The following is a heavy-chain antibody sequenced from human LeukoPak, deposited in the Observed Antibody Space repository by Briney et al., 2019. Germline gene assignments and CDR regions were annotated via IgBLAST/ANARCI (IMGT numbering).Heavy chain of an antibody. CDR2: ISSAGTYT. J-gene: IGHJ4*02. Sequence: GGSLRLSCAGSGFTFSSYGMNWIRQAPGKGLEWVSSISSAGTYTYYAASVKGRFSISRDNPRNSLYLQMTSLGAEDTGVYYCAREGYSDYGERDFDSWGQGILVTVSS. D-gene: IGHD4-17*01. V-gene: IGHV3-21*04. CDR1: GFTFSSYG. CDR3: AREGYSDYGERDFDS.